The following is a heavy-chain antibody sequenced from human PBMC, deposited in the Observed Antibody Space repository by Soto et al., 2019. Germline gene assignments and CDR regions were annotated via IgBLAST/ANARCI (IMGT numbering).Heavy chain of an antibody. D-gene: IGHD3-10*01. CDR3: AKDRVDYGSGSYPEFDY. V-gene: IGHV3-30*18. CDR1: GFTFSSCG. Sequence: GSLRLSCAASGFTFSSCGMHWVRQAPGKGLEWVAVISYDGSNKYYADSVKGRFTISRDNSKNTLYLQMNSLRAEDTAVYYCAKDRVDYGSGSYPEFDYWGQGTLVTVSS. CDR2: ISYDGSNK. J-gene: IGHJ4*02.